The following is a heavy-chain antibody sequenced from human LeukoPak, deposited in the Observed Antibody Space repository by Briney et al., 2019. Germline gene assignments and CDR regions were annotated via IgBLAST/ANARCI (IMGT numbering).Heavy chain of an antibody. CDR1: GGSINSYY. Sequence: SETLSLTCTVSGGSINSYYWSWIRQPPGKGLEWIGYIYYSGSTNYNPSLKSRLTISVDTSKNQFSLKLSSVTAADTAVYYCARDRRGNNLFDYWGQGTLVTVSS. D-gene: IGHD1-14*01. J-gene: IGHJ4*02. V-gene: IGHV4-59*01. CDR3: ARDRRGNNLFDY. CDR2: IYYSGST.